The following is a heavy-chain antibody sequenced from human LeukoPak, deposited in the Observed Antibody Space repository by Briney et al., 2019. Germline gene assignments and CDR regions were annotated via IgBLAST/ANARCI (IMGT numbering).Heavy chain of an antibody. CDR3: ARGGGLPY. Sequence: SGGSLRLSCAASGFTFSSYAMNWVRQAPGKGLEWVSYISSSGSTMYYADSVRGRFTISRDNAKNSLYLQMNSLRAEDTAVYYCARGGGLPYWGQGTLVTVSS. CDR1: GFTFSSYA. CDR2: ISSSGSTM. J-gene: IGHJ4*02. V-gene: IGHV3-48*03. D-gene: IGHD1-26*01.